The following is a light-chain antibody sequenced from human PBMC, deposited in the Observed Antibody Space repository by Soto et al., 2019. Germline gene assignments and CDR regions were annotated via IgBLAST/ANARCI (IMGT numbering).Light chain of an antibody. CDR1: QGISTY. Sequence: DIQLTQSPSFLYASVGDRGTITCRASQGISTYLAWYQQRPGKAPKLLIYDASTLQRGVPSRFSGSRSGTEFTLTISSLQPEDFANYYCQQLNGYVALTFGGGTKVDIK. J-gene: IGKJ4*01. V-gene: IGKV1-9*01. CDR3: QQLNGYVALT. CDR2: DAS.